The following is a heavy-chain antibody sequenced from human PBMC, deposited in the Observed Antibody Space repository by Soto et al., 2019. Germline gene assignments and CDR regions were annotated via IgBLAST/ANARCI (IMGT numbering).Heavy chain of an antibody. CDR2: SSATGAGT. CDR1: GFTFSSYG. Sequence: EVQLLESGGGLVQPGGSLRLSCAASGFTFSSYGMTWVRQAPGKGLEWVSFSSATGAGTYYADSVKGRFTISRDNSKNTLYLQMTGLRADDTAVYYCAKDRRAGGNYGFYSDFGGQGALVIVSS. CDR3: AKDRRAGGNYGFYSDF. D-gene: IGHD1-7*01. V-gene: IGHV3-23*01. J-gene: IGHJ4*02.